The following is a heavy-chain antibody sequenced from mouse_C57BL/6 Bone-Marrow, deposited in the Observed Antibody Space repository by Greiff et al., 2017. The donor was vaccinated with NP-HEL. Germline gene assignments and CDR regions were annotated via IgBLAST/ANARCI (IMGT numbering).Heavy chain of an antibody. D-gene: IGHD1-1*01. CDR3: FYYYGSSWYFDV. CDR2: IYPGNSDT. CDR1: GYTFTSYW. J-gene: IGHJ1*03. Sequence: VQLKQSGPVLARPGASVKMSCKTSGYTFTSYWMHWVKQRPGQGLEWIGAIYPGNSDTSYNQKFKGKAKLTAVTSASTAYMELSSLTNEDSAVYYCFYYYGSSWYFDVWGTGTTVTVSS. V-gene: IGHV1-5*01.